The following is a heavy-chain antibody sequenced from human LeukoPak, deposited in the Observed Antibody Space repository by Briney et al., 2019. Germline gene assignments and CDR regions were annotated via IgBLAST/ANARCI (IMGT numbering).Heavy chain of an antibody. CDR3: ATGKIPYYDFWSGYYSLKPYWFDP. J-gene: IGHJ5*02. Sequence: GASVKVSCKASGYSFTSQFLHWVRQAPGQGLEWMGIFLPGGGDTFYAQKFQGRVTMTRNTSISTAYMELSSLRSEDTAVYYCATGKIPYYDFWSGYYSLKPYWFDPWGQGTLVTVSS. V-gene: IGHV1-46*01. CDR2: FLPGGGDT. CDR1: GYSFTSQF. D-gene: IGHD3-3*01.